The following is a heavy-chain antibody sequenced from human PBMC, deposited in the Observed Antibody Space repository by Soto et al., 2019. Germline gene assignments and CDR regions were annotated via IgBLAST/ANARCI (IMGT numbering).Heavy chain of an antibody. D-gene: IGHD2-15*01. Sequence: QVQLVESGGGVVQPGGSLRLSCAASGFTFRNHAMHWVRQAPGKGLECMAVIAHDGSNAFYRDSVKGRFTVSRDNAKNTLCLYIISLRSEDTGVYYCARGDREDILVVVGARPGEYGTDIWGQGPTVIVSS. CDR2: IAHDGSNA. J-gene: IGHJ6*02. V-gene: IGHV3-30-3*01. CDR3: ARGDREDILVVVGARPGEYGTDI. CDR1: GFTFRNHA.